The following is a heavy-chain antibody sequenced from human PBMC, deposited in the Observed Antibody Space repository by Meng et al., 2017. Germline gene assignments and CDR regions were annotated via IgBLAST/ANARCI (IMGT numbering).Heavy chain of an antibody. D-gene: IGHD5-24*01. Sequence: ASVKVSCKASGYTFTGYYMHWVRQAPGQGLAWMGWINPNSGGTHYAQKLHGRVTMTRDTSISTVYMELSRLRSDDTALYYCERDLGDVEMATMGEDYWGQGTLVTVSS. CDR2: INPNSGGT. CDR3: ERDLGDVEMATMGEDY. J-gene: IGHJ4*02. CDR1: GYTFTGYY. V-gene: IGHV1-2*02.